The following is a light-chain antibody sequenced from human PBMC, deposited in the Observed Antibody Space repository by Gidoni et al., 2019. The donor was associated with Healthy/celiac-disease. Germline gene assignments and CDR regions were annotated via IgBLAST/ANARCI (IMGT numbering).Light chain of an antibody. V-gene: IGKV3-11*01. Sequence: EIVLTQSPATLSLSPGERATLSCRASQSVSSYLAWYQQKPGKATKILIYDASNRATGIPARFSGSGSGTDFTLTISSLEPEDFAVYYCQQRSNWPPWTFGQGTKVEIK. CDR3: QQRSNWPPWT. CDR1: QSVSSY. J-gene: IGKJ1*01. CDR2: DAS.